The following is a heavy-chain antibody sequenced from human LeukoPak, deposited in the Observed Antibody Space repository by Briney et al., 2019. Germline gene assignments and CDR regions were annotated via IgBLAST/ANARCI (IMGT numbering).Heavy chain of an antibody. V-gene: IGHV7-4-1*02. CDR2: FNTSTGTP. J-gene: IGHJ5*02. Sequence: AAVTVCFTSAGGSFTIYAISLVRLGPGQGQERMGWFNTSTGTPTYDQGFTGRFVFSLDTSVSTAYLQISSLKAEDTAVYYCARGQQLVLGDWFDPWGQGTLVTVSS. D-gene: IGHD6-13*01. CDR1: GGSFTIYA. CDR3: ARGQQLVLGDWFDP.